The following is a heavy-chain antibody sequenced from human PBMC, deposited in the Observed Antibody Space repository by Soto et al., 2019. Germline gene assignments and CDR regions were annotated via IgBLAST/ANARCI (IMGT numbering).Heavy chain of an antibody. Sequence: PSETLSLTCTVSGGSISSYYWSWIRQPPGKGLEWIGYIYYSGSTNYNPSLKSRVTISVDTSKNQFSLKLSSVTAADTAVYYCARMITLYGSLAGYYYMDDGGKGSTVTV. CDR2: IYYSGST. CDR1: GGSISSYY. J-gene: IGHJ6*03. CDR3: ARMITLYGSLAGYYYMDD. V-gene: IGHV4-59*01. D-gene: IGHD2-2*02.